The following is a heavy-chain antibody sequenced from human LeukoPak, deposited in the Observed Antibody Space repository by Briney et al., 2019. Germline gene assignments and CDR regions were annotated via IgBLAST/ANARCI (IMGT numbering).Heavy chain of an antibody. CDR1: GFRFSNYW. Sequence: GGSLRLSCGASGFRFSNYWLHWVRQAPGKGLLWVARINTDGSLTNYADSVKGRFTISRDNAKDTLYLQMNSLRDEDTAVYYCVRDWGYDSSGYWQKYFDTWGQGTLVTVSS. J-gene: IGHJ4*02. CDR2: INTDGSLT. CDR3: VRDWGYDSSGYWQKYFDT. V-gene: IGHV3-74*01. D-gene: IGHD3-22*01.